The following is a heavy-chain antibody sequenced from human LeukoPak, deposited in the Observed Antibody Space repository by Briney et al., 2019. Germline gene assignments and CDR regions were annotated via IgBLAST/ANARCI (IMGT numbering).Heavy chain of an antibody. CDR3: AKGVLRNYYYMDV. V-gene: IGHV1-69*06. CDR2: IIPIFGTA. Sequence: GASVKVSCKASGGTFSSYAISWVRQAPGQGLEWMGGIIPIFGTANYAQKFQGRVTITADKSTSTAYMELSSLRSEDTAVYYCAKGVLRNYYYMDVWGKGTTVTISS. CDR1: GGTFSSYA. J-gene: IGHJ6*03. D-gene: IGHD4-17*01.